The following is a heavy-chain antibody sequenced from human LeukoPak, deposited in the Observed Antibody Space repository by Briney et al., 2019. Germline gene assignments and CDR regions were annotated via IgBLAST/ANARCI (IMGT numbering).Heavy chain of an antibody. CDR2: ISAYNGDT. CDR1: GYTFTGYG. V-gene: IGHV1-18*01. CDR3: ARVGDDYGDYGEFDY. Sequence: ASVKVSCKASGYTFTGYGISWVRQAPGQGLEWMGWISAYNGDTNYAQKLQGRVTMTTDTSTSTAYMELRSLRSDDTAVYYCARVGDDYGDYGEFDYWGQGTLVTVSS. J-gene: IGHJ4*02. D-gene: IGHD4-17*01.